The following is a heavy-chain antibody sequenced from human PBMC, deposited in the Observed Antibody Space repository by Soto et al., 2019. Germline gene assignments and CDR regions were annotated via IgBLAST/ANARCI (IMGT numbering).Heavy chain of an antibody. CDR3: ARDSTYCGDDCYTGWAFDY. D-gene: IGHD2-21*02. Sequence: EVQLVESGGGLVQPGGSLRLSCAASGFILTSYWMTWVRQAPGKGLEWVAIIKQDGSEKYYADSVKGRSTIFRDSAKNSLNLQMNSLRAEDTAVYYCARDSTYCGDDCYTGWAFDYWGQGILVTVSS. J-gene: IGHJ4*02. V-gene: IGHV3-7*03. CDR1: GFILTSYW. CDR2: IKQDGSEK.